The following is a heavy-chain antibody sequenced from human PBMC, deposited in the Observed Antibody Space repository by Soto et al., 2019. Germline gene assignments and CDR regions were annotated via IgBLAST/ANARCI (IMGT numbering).Heavy chain of an antibody. V-gene: IGHV1-2*04. CDR2: INPNSGGT. CDR1: GYTFTGYY. CDR3: ASGDFWNGSTVGGYMDV. J-gene: IGHJ6*03. Sequence: QVQLVQSGAEVKKPGASVKVSCKASGYTFTGYYMHWVRQAPGQGLEWMGWINPNSGGTNYAQKFQGWVTMTRDTAISTAYMERRRLGSDDTAGYYCASGDFWNGSTVGGYMDVWGKGTTVTVSS. D-gene: IGHD3-3*01.